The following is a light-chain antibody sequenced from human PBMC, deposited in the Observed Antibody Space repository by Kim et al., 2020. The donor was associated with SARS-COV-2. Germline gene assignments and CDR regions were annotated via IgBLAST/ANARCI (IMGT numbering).Light chain of an antibody. J-gene: IGLJ3*02. CDR2: KDS. V-gene: IGLV3-25*03. CDR3: QSADSSGTLWV. Sequence: SYELTQPPSVSVSPGQTARITCSGDALPKQYVYWYQQKPGQAPVLVIYKDSERPSGIPERFSGSSSGTTVTLTISGVQAEDEADYYCQSADSSGTLWVFGGGTQLTVL. CDR1: ALPKQY.